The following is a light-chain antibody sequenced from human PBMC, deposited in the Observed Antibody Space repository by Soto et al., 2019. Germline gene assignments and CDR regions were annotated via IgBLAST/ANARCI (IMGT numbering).Light chain of an antibody. J-gene: IGKJ1*01. CDR3: QQYDKWPTWT. V-gene: IGKV3-15*01. CDR2: GVS. CDR1: QSVSRD. Sequence: EIVLTQSPATLSVSPGERATLSCRASQSVSRDLAWYQQKPGQAPRLLIYGVSTRAPSIPARFSGSGSGTDFTLTISSLQSEDFAVYYCQQYDKWPTWTFGQGTKVENK.